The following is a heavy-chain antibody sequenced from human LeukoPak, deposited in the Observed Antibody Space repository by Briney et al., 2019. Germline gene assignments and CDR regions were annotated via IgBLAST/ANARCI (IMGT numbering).Heavy chain of an antibody. CDR3: ARDHCTSNSCYEDFYYAMDV. V-gene: IGHV1-2*02. Sequence: ASVKVSCKASGYTFTGYYMHWVRQAPGQGLEWMGWINPNSGGTNYAQKFQGRVTMTRDTSISTAYMGLSRLGSDDTAMYYCARDHCTSNSCYEDFYYAMDVWGQGTTVTVSS. CDR2: INPNSGGT. D-gene: IGHD2-2*01. CDR1: GYTFTGYY. J-gene: IGHJ6*02.